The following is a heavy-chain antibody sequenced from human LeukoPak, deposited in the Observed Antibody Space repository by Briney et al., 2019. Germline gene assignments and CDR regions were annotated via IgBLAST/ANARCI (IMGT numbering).Heavy chain of an antibody. CDR1: GGSFSGYY. CDR3: ARGSSSSWY. D-gene: IGHD6-13*01. CDR2: INHSGST. V-gene: IGHV4-34*01. J-gene: IGHJ4*02. Sequence: SEXXSLTCAVYGGSFSGYYWRWLRQPPGKGLEWIGEINHSGSTNYNPSITSRGTISVDTSKNQFSLKLSSVTAADTAVYYCARGSSSSWYWGQGTLVTVSS.